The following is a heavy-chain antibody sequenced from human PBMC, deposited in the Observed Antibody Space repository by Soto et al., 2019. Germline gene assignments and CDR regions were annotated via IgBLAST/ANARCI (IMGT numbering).Heavy chain of an antibody. Sequence: PSETLSLTCTVSGGSISSYYWSWIRQPAGKGLEWIGRIYTSGSTNYNPSLKSRVTMSVDTSKNQFSLKLSSVTAADTAVYYCARDLGAAADPYYYYGMDVWGQGTTVTVSS. CDR1: GGSISSYY. J-gene: IGHJ6*02. D-gene: IGHD6-13*01. CDR2: IYTSGST. V-gene: IGHV4-4*07. CDR3: ARDLGAAADPYYYYGMDV.